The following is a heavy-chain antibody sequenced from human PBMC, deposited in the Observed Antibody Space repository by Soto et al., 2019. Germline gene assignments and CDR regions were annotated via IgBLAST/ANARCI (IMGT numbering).Heavy chain of an antibody. J-gene: IGHJ4*02. CDR2: IYYSGST. CDR3: ARGGRWLDY. D-gene: IGHD2-15*01. CDR1: GGSISSYY. V-gene: IGHV4-59*01. Sequence: SETLSLTCTVSGGSISSYYWSWIRQPPGKGLEWIGYIYYSGSTNYNPSLKSRVAISVDTSKNQFSLKLSSVTAADTAVYYCARGGRWLDYWGQGTLVTVSS.